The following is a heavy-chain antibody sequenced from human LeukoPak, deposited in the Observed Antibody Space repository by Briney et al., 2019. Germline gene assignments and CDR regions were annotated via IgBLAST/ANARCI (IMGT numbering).Heavy chain of an antibody. CDR3: ARDPGSRQQLVVDY. Sequence: GGSLRLSCAASGFTFSSYSMNWVRQAPGKGLEWVSSISSSSSYIYYADSVKGLFIISRDNAKISLYLQMNSLRVEDTAVYYCARDPGSRQQLVVDYWGEGTLVTVSS. CDR2: ISSSSSYI. J-gene: IGHJ4*02. CDR1: GFTFSSYS. V-gene: IGHV3-21*01. D-gene: IGHD6-13*01.